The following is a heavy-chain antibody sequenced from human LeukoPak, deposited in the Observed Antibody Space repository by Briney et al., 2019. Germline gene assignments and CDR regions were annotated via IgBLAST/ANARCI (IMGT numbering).Heavy chain of an antibody. CDR3: AKDKNWNVCDY. J-gene: IGHJ4*02. CDR1: GLTFSSYW. Sequence: GGSLRLSCAVSGLTFSSYWMIWFRQAPGKGLEWVAHINQDGSVKNYVDSVKGRFTISRDNANNFLYLQMNSLRAEDTAVYYCAKDKNWNVCDYWGRGTLVTVSS. V-gene: IGHV3-7*01. D-gene: IGHD1-1*01. CDR2: INQDGSVK.